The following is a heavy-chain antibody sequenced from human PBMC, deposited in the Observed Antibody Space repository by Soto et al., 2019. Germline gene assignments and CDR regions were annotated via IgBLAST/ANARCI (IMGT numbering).Heavy chain of an antibody. CDR1: GFTVSSHA. Sequence: EVQVLESGGGLVQPGGSLRLSCEGSGFTVSSHAMTWIRQAPGKGPEWVSTVTADGGTYYADSVKGRFAMSRDTSENTLYLPMISMGAEDTAAYYCAPHVSCSGGSCQYDAFAIRGQGTMVTVSS. CDR2: VTADGGT. CDR3: APHVSCSGGSCQYDAFAI. J-gene: IGHJ3*02. D-gene: IGHD2-15*01. V-gene: IGHV3-23*01.